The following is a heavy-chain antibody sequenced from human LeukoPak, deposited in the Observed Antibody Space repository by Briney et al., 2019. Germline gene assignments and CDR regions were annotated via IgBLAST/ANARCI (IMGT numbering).Heavy chain of an antibody. CDR3: AREGYCNSTSCDKPFDY. V-gene: IGHV1-46*01. CDR2: INPSGGST. D-gene: IGHD2-2*01. CDR1: GYTFTSYY. J-gene: IGHJ4*02. Sequence: ASVKVSCKASGYTFTSYYMHWVRQAPGQGLEWMGIINPSGGSTSYAQKFQGRVTMTRDTSTSTVYMELRSLRSDDTALYYCAREGYCNSTSCDKPFDYWGQGTLVTVSS.